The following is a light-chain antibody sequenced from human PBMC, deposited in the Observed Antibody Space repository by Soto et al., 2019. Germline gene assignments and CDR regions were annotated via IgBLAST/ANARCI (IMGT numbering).Light chain of an antibody. J-gene: IGKJ1*01. CDR2: KAS. V-gene: IGKV1-5*03. Sequence: DIPMTQSPSTLSASVGDRVTITCRASQSISVWLAWYQQKPGKAPNLLIYKASSLESGVPSRFSGSGSGTEFTLTISSLQPDDFATYYCQQYNSYSPWTFGQGTKVEIK. CDR1: QSISVW. CDR3: QQYNSYSPWT.